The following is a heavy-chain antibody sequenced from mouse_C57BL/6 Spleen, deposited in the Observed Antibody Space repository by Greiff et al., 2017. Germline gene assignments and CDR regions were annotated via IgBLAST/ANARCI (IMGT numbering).Heavy chain of an antibody. CDR2: IYPRDGST. V-gene: IGHV1-78*01. CDR1: GYTFTDHT. Sequence: VQLQESDAELVKPGASVKISCKVSGYTFTDHTIHWMKQRPEQGLEWIGYIYPRDGSTKYNEKFKGKATLTADKSSSTAYMQLNSLTSEDSAVYFCAKNYYDYDEGFAYWGQGTLVTVSA. D-gene: IGHD2-4*01. CDR3: AKNYYDYDEGFAY. J-gene: IGHJ3*01.